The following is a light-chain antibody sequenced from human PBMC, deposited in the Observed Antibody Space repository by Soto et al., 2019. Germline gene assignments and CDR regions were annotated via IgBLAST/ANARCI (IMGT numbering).Light chain of an antibody. CDR2: GAS. V-gene: IGKV3-20*01. CDR3: QQYNTWPLT. J-gene: IGKJ3*01. CDR1: QSVSSSF. Sequence: EIVLTQSPGTLSLSPGERATLSCRASQSVSSSFLAWYQQKPGQAPRLLIYGASSRATGIPDRFSGSGSGTDFTLTISRLEPEDFAVYYCQQYNTWPLTFGPGTKVDIK.